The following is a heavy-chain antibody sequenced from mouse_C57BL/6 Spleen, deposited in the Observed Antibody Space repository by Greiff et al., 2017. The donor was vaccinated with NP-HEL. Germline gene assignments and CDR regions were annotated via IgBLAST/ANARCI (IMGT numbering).Heavy chain of an antibody. V-gene: IGHV1-81*01. D-gene: IGHD1-1*01. J-gene: IGHJ1*03. CDR3: AGAELPLYFGG. Sequence: QVQLQQSGAELARPGASVKLSCKASGYTFTSYGISWVKQRTGQGLEWIGEIYPRSGNTYYNEKFKGKATLTADKSSSTAYVELRSLTSEESAVYFCAGAELPLYFGGWGTGTTVTVSS. CDR2: IYPRSGNT. CDR1: GYTFTSYG.